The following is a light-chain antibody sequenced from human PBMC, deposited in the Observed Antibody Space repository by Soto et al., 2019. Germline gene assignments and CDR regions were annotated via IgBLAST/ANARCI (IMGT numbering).Light chain of an antibody. CDR3: SSYTSSSTWL. CDR1: SSDVGSYNR. V-gene: IGLV2-18*02. CDR2: QVS. J-gene: IGLJ3*02. Sequence: QSALTQPPSVSGSPGQSVTISCTGTSSDVGSYNRVSWYQQPPGTAPKLMICQVSNRPSGVPDRFSGSKSGNTASLTISGLQAEDEADYYCSSYTSSSTWLFGGGTKLTVL.